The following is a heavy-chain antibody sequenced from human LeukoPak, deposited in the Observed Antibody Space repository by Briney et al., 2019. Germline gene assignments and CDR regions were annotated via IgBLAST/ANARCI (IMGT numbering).Heavy chain of an antibody. V-gene: IGHV4-38-2*02. D-gene: IGHD3-10*01. Sequence: SETLSLTCTVSGYSISSGFYWGWIRQPPGKGLEWVGTFYHSGSTHYNPSLKSRVTISVDTSKNQFSLKLSSVTAADTAVYYCARVEAYGSGSYPDYWGQGTLVTVSS. CDR1: GYSISSGFY. CDR3: ARVEAYGSGSYPDY. CDR2: FYHSGST. J-gene: IGHJ4*02.